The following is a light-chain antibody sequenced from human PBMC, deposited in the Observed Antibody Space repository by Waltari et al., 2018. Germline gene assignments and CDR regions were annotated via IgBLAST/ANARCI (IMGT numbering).Light chain of an antibody. J-gene: IGLJ3*02. Sequence: QSALTQPASVSGSPGQSLTISCTGTNSDVGSHNYVSWYQQHPGKAPKLMIYDVSNRPSGVSHRFSGSKSGNTASLTISGLKDEDEADYFCNSFTGRTWVFGGGTKLTVL. V-gene: IGLV2-14*03. CDR2: DVS. CDR1: NSDVGSHNY. CDR3: NSFTGRTWV.